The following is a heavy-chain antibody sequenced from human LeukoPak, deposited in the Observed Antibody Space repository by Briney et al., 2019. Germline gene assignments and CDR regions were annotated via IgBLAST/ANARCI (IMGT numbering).Heavy chain of an antibody. CDR1: GGSISSGGYY. V-gene: IGHV4-30-2*01. CDR2: IYHSGST. CDR3: ARSLPEVVPPFDI. Sequence: PSQTLSLTCTVSGGSISSGGYYWSWTWQPPGKGLEWIGYIYHSGSTYYNPSLKSRVTISVDRSKNQFSLKLSSVTAADTAVYYCARSLPEVVPPFDIWGQGTMVTVSS. D-gene: IGHD2-15*01. J-gene: IGHJ3*02.